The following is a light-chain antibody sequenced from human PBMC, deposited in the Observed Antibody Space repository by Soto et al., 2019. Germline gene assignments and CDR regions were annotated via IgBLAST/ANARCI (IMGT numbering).Light chain of an antibody. V-gene: IGLV3-21*02. CDR1: RIGRKS. CDR3: QVWDSRDDHRV. CDR2: DDS. Sequence: SYELTQPPSVSVAPGQTARITCGGNRIGRKSVHWFQQKPGQAPVLVVHDDSDRPSGIPERFSGSNSGGTATLTISRVEAGDEADYYCQVWDSRDDHRVFGGGTQLTVL. J-gene: IGLJ2*01.